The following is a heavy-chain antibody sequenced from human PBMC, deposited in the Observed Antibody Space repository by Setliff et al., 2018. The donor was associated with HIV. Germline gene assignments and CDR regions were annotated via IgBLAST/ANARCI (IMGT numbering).Heavy chain of an antibody. V-gene: IGHV4-59*08. Sequence: LSLTCTVSGGSISSYYWSWIRQPPGKGLEWIGYIYYSGSTNYNPSLKSRVTISVDTSKNQFSLKLSSVTAADTAVYYCARGSHGTSWTDYWGQGTLVTVSS. CDR2: IYYSGST. CDR1: GGSISSYY. CDR3: ARGSHGTSWTDY. J-gene: IGHJ4*02. D-gene: IGHD6-13*01.